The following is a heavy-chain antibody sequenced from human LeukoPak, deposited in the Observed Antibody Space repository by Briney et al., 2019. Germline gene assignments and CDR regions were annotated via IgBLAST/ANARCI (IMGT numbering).Heavy chain of an antibody. V-gene: IGHV3-74*01. CDR3: ARDVRDCSGGSCYGVDY. D-gene: IGHD2-15*01. CDR2: INIDGSTT. Sequence: GGSLRLSCAASGLTFSSYWMHWVRQAPGRGLVWVSRINIDGSTTGYADSVKGRFTISRDNAKNTLYLQMNSLRAEDTAVYYCARDVRDCSGGSCYGVDYWGQGTLVTVSS. J-gene: IGHJ4*02. CDR1: GLTFSSYW.